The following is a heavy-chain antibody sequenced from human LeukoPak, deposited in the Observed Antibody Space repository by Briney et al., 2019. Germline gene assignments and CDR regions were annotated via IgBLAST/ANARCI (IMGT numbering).Heavy chain of an antibody. CDR3: AKDRASGGSGDGRDS. Sequence: GGSLRLSCAASGFTFRNYGMSWVRQAPGKGLEWVSAISGSGYITYYADSVRGRFASSRDNSNNTLYLQMNSLRAEDTAVYYCAKDRASGGSGDGRDSWGQGTLVTVSS. J-gene: IGHJ4*02. V-gene: IGHV3-23*01. CDR1: GFTFRNYG. CDR2: ISGSGYIT. D-gene: IGHD2-15*01.